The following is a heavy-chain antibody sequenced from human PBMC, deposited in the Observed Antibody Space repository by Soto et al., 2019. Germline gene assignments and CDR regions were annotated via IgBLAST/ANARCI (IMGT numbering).Heavy chain of an antibody. J-gene: IGHJ1*01. V-gene: IGHV4-31*03. CDR3: AISGYSTSWEKKYFKH. CDR2: IYYSGST. Sequence: SETLSLTCTVSGGSISSGGYYWSWIRQHPGKGLEWIGYIYYSGSTYYNPSLKSRVTISVDTSKNQFSLKLNSVTAADTAVYYCAISGYSTSWEKKYFKHWGQGTLVTVSS. CDR1: GGSISSGGYY. D-gene: IGHD6-13*01.